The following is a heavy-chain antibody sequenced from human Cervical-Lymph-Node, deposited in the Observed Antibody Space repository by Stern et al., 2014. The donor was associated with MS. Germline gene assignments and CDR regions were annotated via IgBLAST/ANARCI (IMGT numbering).Heavy chain of an antibody. J-gene: IGHJ4*02. CDR2: IYYSGST. V-gene: IGHV4-39*01. CDR3: ARSTRITMIVVVI. D-gene: IGHD3-22*01. Sequence: QVQLQESGPGLVKPSETLSLTCTVSGGSISSSSYYWGWIRQPPGKGLEWIGSIYYSGSTYYNPSLKSRVTISVDTYKDQLYLELSSVTAADTAVYYCARSTRITMIVVVIWGQGTLVTVSS. CDR1: GGSISSSSYY.